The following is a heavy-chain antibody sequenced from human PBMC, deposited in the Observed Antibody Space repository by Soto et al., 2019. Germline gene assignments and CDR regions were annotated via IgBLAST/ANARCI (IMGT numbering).Heavy chain of an antibody. J-gene: IGHJ6*02. CDR3: ARDLSITMVRDTKYYYGMDV. V-gene: IGHV4-31*03. D-gene: IGHD3-10*01. CDR1: GGSISSGGYY. Sequence: TSETLSLTCTVSGGSISSGGYYWSWIRQHPGKGLEWIGYIYYSGSTYYNPSLKSRVTISVDTSKNQFSLKLSSVTAADTAVYYCARDLSITMVRDTKYYYGMDVWGQGTTVTVSS. CDR2: IYYSGST.